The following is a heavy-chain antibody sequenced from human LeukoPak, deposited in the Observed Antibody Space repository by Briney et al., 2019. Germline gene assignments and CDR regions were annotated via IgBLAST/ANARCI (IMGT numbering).Heavy chain of an antibody. V-gene: IGHV4-39*07. Sequence: SETLSLTCIVSGGSISSSSYYWGWIRQPPGKGLEWIGSIYYSGSTYYNPSLKSRVTISVDTSKNQFSLKLSSVTAADTAVYYCARGHRGVYSSSFLDYWGQGTLVTVSS. CDR2: IYYSGST. CDR1: GGSISSSSYY. CDR3: ARGHRGVYSSSFLDY. D-gene: IGHD6-6*01. J-gene: IGHJ4*02.